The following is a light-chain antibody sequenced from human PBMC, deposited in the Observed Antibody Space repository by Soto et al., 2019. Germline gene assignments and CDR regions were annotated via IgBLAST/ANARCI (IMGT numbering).Light chain of an antibody. CDR2: SAS. J-gene: IGKJ5*01. CDR3: QQFGTSPPAIT. V-gene: IGKV3-20*01. Sequence: IVLTQSPGTLSLSPGERATLSCRASQSVSSSYLVWYQQKTGQAPRLLIYSASTRATGIPDRFSGRVSGTDFPLTISRLEPDDFAVYYCQQFGTSPPAITFGQGTRLELK. CDR1: QSVSSSY.